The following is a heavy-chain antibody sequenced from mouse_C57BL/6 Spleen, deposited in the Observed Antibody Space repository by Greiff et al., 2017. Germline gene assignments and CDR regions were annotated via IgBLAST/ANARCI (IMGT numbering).Heavy chain of an antibody. D-gene: IGHD4-1*01. CDR2: IDPETGGT. Sequence: QVQLKQSGAELVRPGASVTLSCKASGYTFTDYEMHWVKQTPVHGLEWIGAIDPETGGTAYNQKFKGKAILTADKSSSTAYMELRSLTSEDSAVYYCTRRELTGTWGWFAYWGQGTLVTVSA. CDR1: GYTFTDYE. CDR3: TRRELTGTWGWFAY. J-gene: IGHJ3*01. V-gene: IGHV1-15*01.